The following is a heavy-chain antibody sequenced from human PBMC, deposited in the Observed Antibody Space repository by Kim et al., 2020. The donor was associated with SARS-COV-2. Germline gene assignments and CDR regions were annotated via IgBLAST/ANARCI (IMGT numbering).Heavy chain of an antibody. V-gene: IGHV1-69*04. CDR3: ARDKGEHGAWDY. J-gene: IGHJ4*02. CDR2: IIPILGIA. CDR1: GGTFSSYA. Sequence: SVKVSCKASGGTFSSYAISWVRQAPGQGLEWMGRIIPILGIANYAQKFQGRVTITADKSTSTAYMELSSLRSEDTAVYYCARDKGEHGAWDYWGQGTLVTVSS. D-gene: IGHD3-16*01.